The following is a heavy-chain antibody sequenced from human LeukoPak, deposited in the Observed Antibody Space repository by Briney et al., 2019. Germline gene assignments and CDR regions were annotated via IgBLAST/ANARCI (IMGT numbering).Heavy chain of an antibody. Sequence: PGGSLRLSCAASGFTFISYAMSWVRQAPGKGLEWVAVISYDESNKYYADSVKGRFTISRDNSKNTLYLQMNSLRAEDTAVYYCAGTYGSGSYYNLPGYWGQGTLVTVSS. V-gene: IGHV3-30-3*01. CDR1: GFTFISYA. D-gene: IGHD3-10*01. J-gene: IGHJ4*02. CDR3: AGTYGSGSYYNLPGY. CDR2: ISYDESNK.